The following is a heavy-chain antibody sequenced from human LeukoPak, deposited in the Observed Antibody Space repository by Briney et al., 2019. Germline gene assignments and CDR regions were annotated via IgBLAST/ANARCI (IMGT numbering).Heavy chain of an antibody. D-gene: IGHD1-26*01. V-gene: IGHV4-4*02. CDR3: SRESGAFSPFGY. CDR1: GGSISSTNW. J-gene: IGHJ4*02. Sequence: PSGTLSLTCGVSGGSISSTNWWSWVRQPPGQGLEWIGEISLSGVTNYNPSLKSRVTMSLDRSKNHLSLTLTSVTAADTAVYYCSRESGAFSPFGYWGQGTLVPLSS. CDR2: ISLSGVT.